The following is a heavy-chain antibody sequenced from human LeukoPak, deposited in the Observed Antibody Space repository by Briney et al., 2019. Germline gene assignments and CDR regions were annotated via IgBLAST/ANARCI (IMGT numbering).Heavy chain of an antibody. J-gene: IGHJ4*02. V-gene: IGHV1-18*01. CDR3: ARDHYYDSSGYPVDY. CDR2: ISAYNGNT. Sequence: ASVTVSCTASGYTFTSYGISWVRQAPGQGLEWMGWISAYNGNTNYAQKLQGRVTMTTDTSTSTAYMELRSLRSDDTAVYYCARDHYYDSSGYPVDYWGQGTLVTVSS. CDR1: GYTFTSYG. D-gene: IGHD3-22*01.